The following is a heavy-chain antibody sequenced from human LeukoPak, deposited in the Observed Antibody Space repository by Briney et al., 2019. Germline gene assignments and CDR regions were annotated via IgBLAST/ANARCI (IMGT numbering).Heavy chain of an antibody. Sequence: SETLSLTCTVSGGSISSSSYYWGWIRQPPGKGLEWIGSLYYSGSTYYNPFLKSRVTISVDTSKDQFSLKLSSVTAADTAVYYCARQGSSGYFDYWGQGTLVTVSS. CDR1: GGSISSSSYY. CDR3: ARQGSSGYFDY. D-gene: IGHD3-22*01. J-gene: IGHJ4*02. V-gene: IGHV4-39*01. CDR2: LYYSGST.